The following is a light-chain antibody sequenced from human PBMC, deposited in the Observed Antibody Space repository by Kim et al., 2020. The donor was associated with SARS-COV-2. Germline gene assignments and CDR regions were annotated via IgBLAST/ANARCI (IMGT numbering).Light chain of an antibody. J-gene: IGKJ4*01. CDR1: QDISNS. CDR2: DAF. Sequence: ASTGDRVTITCRASQDISNSLAWYQQKPGKAPELLIYDAFTLQSGVSPRFSGSRSGTDFTLTISSLQSEDFATYYCQQHYIYPPTFRGVTKVDSK. CDR3: QQHYIYPPT. V-gene: IGKV1-8*01.